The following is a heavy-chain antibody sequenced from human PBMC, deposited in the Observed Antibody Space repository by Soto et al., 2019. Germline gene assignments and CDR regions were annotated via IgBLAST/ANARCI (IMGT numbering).Heavy chain of an antibody. D-gene: IGHD1-1*01. V-gene: IGHV4-4*02. CDR2: IYHSWST. Sequence: PSETLSLTCAVSGGSISSSNWWSWVRQPPGKGLEWIGEIYHSWSTNYNPSLKSRVTISVDKSKNQFSLKLISVTAADTAVYYCARYAEPRQLTYYYYYGMDFWGQGTTVTVSS. CDR3: ARYAEPRQLTYYYYYGMDF. J-gene: IGHJ6*02. CDR1: GGSISSSNW.